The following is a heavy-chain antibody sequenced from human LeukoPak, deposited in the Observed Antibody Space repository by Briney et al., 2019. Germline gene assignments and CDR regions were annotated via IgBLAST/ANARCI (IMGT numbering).Heavy chain of an antibody. CDR3: ARDTTPMVRGGGNFDY. Sequence: ASVKVSCKASGGTFSSYAISWVRQAPGQGLEWMGRIIPILGIANYAQKFQGRVTITADKSTSTAYMELSSLRSEDTAVYYCARDTTPMVRGGGNFDYWGQGTLVTVSS. J-gene: IGHJ4*02. V-gene: IGHV1-69*04. CDR1: GGTFSSYA. CDR2: IIPILGIA. D-gene: IGHD3-10*01.